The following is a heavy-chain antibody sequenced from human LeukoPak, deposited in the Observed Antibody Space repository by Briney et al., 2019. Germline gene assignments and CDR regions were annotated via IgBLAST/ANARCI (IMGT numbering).Heavy chain of an antibody. J-gene: IGHJ4*02. CDR2: IYYSGST. V-gene: IGHV4-61*01. D-gene: IGHD4-23*01. Sequence: SETLSLTCTVSGGSVSSGSHYWSWIRQPPGKGLEWIGYIYYSGSTNYNPSLKSQVTISVDTSKNQFSLKLSSVTAADTAVYYCARLSGGNPDYWGQGTLVTVSS. CDR1: GGSVSSGSHY. CDR3: ARLSGGNPDY.